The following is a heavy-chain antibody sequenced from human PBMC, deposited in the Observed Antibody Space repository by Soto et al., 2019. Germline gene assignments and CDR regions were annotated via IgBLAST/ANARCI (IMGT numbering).Heavy chain of an antibody. Sequence: EGCMRLSCPAAGFSFRTYAMRWVSQAQRRGREWVSATSTSGGSTYYADSVKGRFTVSRDNCKSTLHLQLNSLRAEDTAAYHYAKDQAEGEFTDGFFYYYGRDVCRQETTSTV. CDR1: GFSFRTYA. CDR2: TSTSGGST. V-gene: IGHV3-23*01. CDR3: AKDQAEGEFTDGFFYYYGRDV. J-gene: IGHJ6*02. D-gene: IGHD3-10*01.